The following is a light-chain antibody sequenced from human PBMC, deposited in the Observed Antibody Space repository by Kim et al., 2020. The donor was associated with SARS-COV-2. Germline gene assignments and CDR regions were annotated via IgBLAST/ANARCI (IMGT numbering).Light chain of an antibody. CDR3: QQYGSSAYT. V-gene: IGKV3-20*01. J-gene: IGKJ2*01. Sequence: EIVLTQSPGTLSLSPGERATLSCRASQSVSSNHLAWYQQKPGQAPRLLIYDASTRAAGIPDRFGGSGSGTDFTLTISRMEPEDFAVYYCQQYGSSAYTFGQGTKLEI. CDR1: QSVSSNH. CDR2: DAS.